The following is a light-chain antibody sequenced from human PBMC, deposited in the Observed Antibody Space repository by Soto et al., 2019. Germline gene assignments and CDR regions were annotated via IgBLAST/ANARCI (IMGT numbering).Light chain of an antibody. Sequence: EIVLTQSPGTLSLSPGERATLSCRASQSVSRTYLGWYQQKPGQAPRLLIYGASNSASGIPDRFSGSGSGTGFTLTISRLEPEEFAVYYCQQYGSSPQTFGQGTRLEI. CDR1: QSVSRTY. CDR2: GAS. CDR3: QQYGSSPQT. V-gene: IGKV3-20*01. J-gene: IGKJ2*01.